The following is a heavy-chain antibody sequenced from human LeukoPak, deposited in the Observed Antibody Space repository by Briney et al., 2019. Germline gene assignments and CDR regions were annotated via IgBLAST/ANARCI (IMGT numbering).Heavy chain of an antibody. J-gene: IGHJ4*02. CDR3: ARGRYGDYERYFDY. D-gene: IGHD4-17*01. V-gene: IGHV4-34*01. CDR1: GGSFRGYY. Sequence: PSETLSLTCAVYGGSFRGYYWSWIRQPPWRGREWVGEINHSGSTNYNPSLKSRVPISVDTSKNQFSLKLSSVTAADTAVYSCARGRYGDYERYFDYWGQGTLVTVSS. CDR2: INHSGST.